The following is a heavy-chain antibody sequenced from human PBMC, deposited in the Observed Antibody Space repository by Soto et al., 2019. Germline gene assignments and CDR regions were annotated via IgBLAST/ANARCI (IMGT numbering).Heavy chain of an antibody. CDR3: ARGLILWFGELSRRGGYYYYMDV. CDR1: GGSFSGYQ. CDR2: INVSGNI. Sequence: QVQLQQWGAGLLKPSETLSLTCAVYGGSFSGYQWSWIRQTPGKGLEWIGEINVSGNINYNPSLKSRVTILVDTAKEQISLKLSSVTAADTAVYYCARGLILWFGELSRRGGYYYYMDVWGTGTTVTVSS. V-gene: IGHV4-34*01. D-gene: IGHD3-10*01. J-gene: IGHJ6*03.